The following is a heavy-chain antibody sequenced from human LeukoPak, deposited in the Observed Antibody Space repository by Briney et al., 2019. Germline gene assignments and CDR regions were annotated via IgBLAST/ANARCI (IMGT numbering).Heavy chain of an antibody. Sequence: PSETLSLTCSVSSGSISSYYWSWIRQPAGKGLEWIGHISTSGTTNYHPSPKSRVAMSVDTSNNQFSLKLSSVTAADTAVYYCAREISIGSWYYFDYWGQGTLVTVSS. J-gene: IGHJ4*02. CDR1: SGSISSYY. CDR3: AREISIGSWYYFDY. CDR2: ISTSGTT. V-gene: IGHV4-4*07. D-gene: IGHD6-13*01.